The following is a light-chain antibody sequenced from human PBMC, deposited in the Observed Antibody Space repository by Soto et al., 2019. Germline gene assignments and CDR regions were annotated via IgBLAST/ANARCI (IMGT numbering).Light chain of an antibody. CDR3: HQYNNSPYT. Sequence: IVLTQSPGTLSLSPRERATLSCRASQSVSSSYLAWFQQKPGQAPRLLIYAASSRATGIPDRFSGSGSGTDFTLTISRLEPEDFAVYYCHQYNNSPYTFGQGTKLEIK. J-gene: IGKJ2*01. CDR2: AAS. V-gene: IGKV3-20*01. CDR1: QSVSSSY.